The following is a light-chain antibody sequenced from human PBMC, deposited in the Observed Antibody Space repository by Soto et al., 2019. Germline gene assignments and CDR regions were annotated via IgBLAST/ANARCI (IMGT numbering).Light chain of an antibody. J-gene: IGKJ4*01. V-gene: IGKV3D-11*01. CDR3: QDGSDWSPLT. Sequence: EVVLTQSPATLPLSPGERATLSCRASRGVGTSLAWYQQKPGQAPKLLIYEASNRATGIPARFSGSGSGTDFTLTISSLEPEDSAVYYCQDGSDWSPLTFGGGTKVEIK. CDR1: RGVGTS. CDR2: EAS.